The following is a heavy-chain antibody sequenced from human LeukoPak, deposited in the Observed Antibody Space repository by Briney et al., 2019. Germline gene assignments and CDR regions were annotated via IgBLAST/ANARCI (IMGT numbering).Heavy chain of an antibody. J-gene: IGHJ3*02. CDR2: IYPGDSDT. Sequence: GESLKISCKTSGYIFTTYWIGWVRQMPGKGLEWMGIIYPGDSDTRYSPSFQGQVTISADKSISTAYLQWSSLKASDTAMYYCARSGYSLVDAFDIWGQGTMVTVSS. CDR3: ARSGYSLVDAFDI. CDR1: GYIFTTYW. D-gene: IGHD5-18*01. V-gene: IGHV5-51*01.